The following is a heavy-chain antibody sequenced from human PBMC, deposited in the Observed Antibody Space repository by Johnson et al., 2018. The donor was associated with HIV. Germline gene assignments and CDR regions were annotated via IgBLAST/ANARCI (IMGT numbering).Heavy chain of an antibody. V-gene: IGHV3-30*03. D-gene: IGHD6-13*01. CDR1: GFTFSSYA. Sequence: VQLVESGGGLVQPGKSLRLFCAASGFTFSSYAMHWVRQAPGKGLEWVAVVSNDGNNKYYTDSVKGRFTISRDNSRNTLNLQMNNLRAEDTGVYYCARDQEAAAGQDDAFDIWGQGTMVAVSS. CDR2: VSNDGNNK. CDR3: ARDQEAAAGQDDAFDI. J-gene: IGHJ3*02.